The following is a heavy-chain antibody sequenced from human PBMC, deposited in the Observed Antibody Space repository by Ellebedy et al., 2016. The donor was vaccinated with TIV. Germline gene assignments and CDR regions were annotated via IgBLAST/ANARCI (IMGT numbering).Heavy chain of an antibody. CDR1: GFTFRNFG. Sequence: GESLKISCAASGFTFRNFGMHWVRQAPGKGLDWVAVIWYDGSNKYYADSVTGRFTISRDNSKNTLYLQMNSLRAEDTAVYYCAKSAGIAVASCMDVWGQGTTVTVSS. CDR2: IWYDGSNK. CDR3: AKSAGIAVASCMDV. D-gene: IGHD6-13*01. V-gene: IGHV3-33*06. J-gene: IGHJ6*02.